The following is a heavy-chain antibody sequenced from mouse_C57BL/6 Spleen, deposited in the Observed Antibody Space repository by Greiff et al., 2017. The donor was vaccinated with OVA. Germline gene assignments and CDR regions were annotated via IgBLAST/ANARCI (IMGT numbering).Heavy chain of an antibody. V-gene: IGHV1-52*01. Sequence: QVQLQQPGAELVRPGSSVKLSCKASGYTFTSYWMHWVKQRPIQGLEWIGNIDPSDSETHYNQKFKDKATLTVDKSSSTAYMQLSSLTSEDAAVYYCARRRGYYDYDDMDYWGQGTSVTVSS. CDR3: ARRRGYYDYDDMDY. J-gene: IGHJ4*01. CDR2: IDPSDSET. D-gene: IGHD1-1*02. CDR1: GYTFTSYW.